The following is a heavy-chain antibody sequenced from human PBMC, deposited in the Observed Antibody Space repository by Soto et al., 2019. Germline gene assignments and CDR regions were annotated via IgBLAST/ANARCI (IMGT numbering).Heavy chain of an antibody. CDR2: IYHSGAT. J-gene: IGHJ4*01. CDR3: ARHIAVSGAGGFDF. Sequence: QVQLQESGPGLMKPSGTLSLTCAVSGGSISTNWWSWVRKPPGKGLEWIGEIYHSGATNYNPSLMNRVTMSVDKSQTRLSRNLNSVTAAHTAVYYGARHIAVSGAGGFDFWGHGTLVTVSS. D-gene: IGHD6-19*01. CDR1: GGSISTNW. V-gene: IGHV4-4*02.